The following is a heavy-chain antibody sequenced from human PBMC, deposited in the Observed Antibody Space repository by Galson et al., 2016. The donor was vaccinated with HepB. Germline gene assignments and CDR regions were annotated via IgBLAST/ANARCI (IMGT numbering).Heavy chain of an antibody. V-gene: IGHV3-66*02. CDR1: GLSVSSNY. Sequence: SLRLSCAASGLSVSSNYMTWVRQAPGKGLMWVSVIYTSYTYYTDPVKGRFTISRDISKNTLYLQMNSLRAEDTAVYYCAKVDNPSGYDLSFYYYGMDVWGQGTTVTVSS. J-gene: IGHJ6*02. D-gene: IGHD5-12*01. CDR2: IYTSYT. CDR3: AKVDNPSGYDLSFYYYGMDV.